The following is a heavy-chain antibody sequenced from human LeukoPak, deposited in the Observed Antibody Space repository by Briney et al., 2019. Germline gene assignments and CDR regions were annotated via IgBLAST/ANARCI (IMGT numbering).Heavy chain of an antibody. CDR3: ARLTGSRPDY. CDR1: GGSITSTNY. CDR2: VNLQGST. V-gene: IGHV4-4*02. D-gene: IGHD3-10*01. J-gene: IGHJ4*02. Sequence: PSGTLSLTCGVSGGSITSTNYWTWVRQPPGKGLEWIGEVNLQGSTNYNPSLMGRVTISIDTSKNQFSLKVSSVTAADTAVYYCARLTGSRPDYWGQGTLVTVSS.